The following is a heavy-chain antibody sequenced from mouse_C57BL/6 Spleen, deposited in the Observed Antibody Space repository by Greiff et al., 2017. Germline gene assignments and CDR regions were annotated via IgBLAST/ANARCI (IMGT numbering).Heavy chain of an antibody. Sequence: EVKLVESEGGLVQPGSSMKLSCKASGFTFSDYYMAWVRQVPEKGLEWVANINYDGSSTYYRDTLKSRFSFSRDNAKNILYLQMSSLKSEDTATYYCARGGYGSSYGFAYWGQGTLVTVSA. CDR3: ARGGYGSSYGFAY. CDR1: GFTFSDYY. CDR2: INYDGSST. V-gene: IGHV5-16*01. J-gene: IGHJ3*01. D-gene: IGHD1-1*01.